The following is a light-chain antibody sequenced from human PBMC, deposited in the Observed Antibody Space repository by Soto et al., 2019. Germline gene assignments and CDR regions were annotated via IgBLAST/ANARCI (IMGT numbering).Light chain of an antibody. Sequence: SVLTQPPSASGTPGQRVTISCSGSSSNIGSNTVTWYHQLPGTAPKLLIYSDDHRPSGVPGRFSGSKSGTSASLAISGLQSEDEGDYFCATWDDGLCGPVFGGGTKLTVL. CDR2: SDD. CDR1: SSNIGSNT. V-gene: IGLV1-44*01. J-gene: IGLJ3*02. CDR3: ATWDDGLCGPV.